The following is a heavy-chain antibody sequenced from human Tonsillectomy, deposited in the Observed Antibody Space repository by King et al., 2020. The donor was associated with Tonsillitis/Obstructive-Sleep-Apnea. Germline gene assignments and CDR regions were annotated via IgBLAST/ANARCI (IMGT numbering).Heavy chain of an antibody. J-gene: IGHJ6*03. CDR3: AKDGNSDFWSGYYTRDYYYYYMDV. V-gene: IGHV3-30*18. D-gene: IGHD3-3*01. Sequence: VQLVESGGGVVQPGRSLRLSCAASGFTFSSYGMHWVRQAPGKGLEWVAVISYDGSNKYYADSVKGRVTISRDNSKNTLYLQMNSPRAEDTAVYYCAKDGNSDFWSGYYTRDYYYYYMDVWGKGTTVTVSS. CDR1: GFTFSSYG. CDR2: ISYDGSNK.